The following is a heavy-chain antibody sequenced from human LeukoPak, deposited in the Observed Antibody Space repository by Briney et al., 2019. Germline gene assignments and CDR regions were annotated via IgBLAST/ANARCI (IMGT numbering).Heavy chain of an antibody. CDR1: GFTFSSYA. CDR3: AKEGPFYYGSGSYLST. V-gene: IGHV3-23*01. CDR2: ISGSGGST. D-gene: IGHD3-10*01. Sequence: PGGSLRLSCAASGFTFSSYAMSWVRQAPGKGLEWVSAISGSGGSTYYADSVKGRSTISRDNSKNTLYLQMNSLRAEDTAVYYCAKEGPFYYGSGSYLSTWGQGTLVTVSS. J-gene: IGHJ5*02.